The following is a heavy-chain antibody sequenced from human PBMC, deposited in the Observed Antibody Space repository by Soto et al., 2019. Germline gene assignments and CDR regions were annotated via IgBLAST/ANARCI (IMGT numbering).Heavy chain of an antibody. D-gene: IGHD1-26*01. CDR3: ARRGSGSYYDY. J-gene: IGHJ4*02. CDR2: ISGSGGST. V-gene: IGHV3-23*01. Sequence: EVQLLESGGGLVQPGGSLRLSCAASGFTFSSYAMRWVRQAPGKGLEWVSAISGSGGSTYYADSVKGRFTISRDNSKNTLYLRMNSLRAEDTAVYYCARRGSGSYYDYWGQGTLVTVSS. CDR1: GFTFSSYA.